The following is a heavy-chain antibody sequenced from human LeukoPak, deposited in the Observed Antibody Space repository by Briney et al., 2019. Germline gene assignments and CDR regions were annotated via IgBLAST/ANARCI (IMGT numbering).Heavy chain of an antibody. J-gene: IGHJ4*02. CDR3: AKDDITMVRGVGVDY. CDR2: ISYDGSNK. Sequence: GRSLRLSCAASGFTFSSYGMHWVRQAPGKGLEWVAVISYDGSNKYYADSVKGRFTISRDNSKNTLYLQMNSLRAEDTAVYYCAKDDITMVRGVGVDYWGQGTLVTVSS. D-gene: IGHD3-10*01. V-gene: IGHV3-30*18. CDR1: GFTFSSYG.